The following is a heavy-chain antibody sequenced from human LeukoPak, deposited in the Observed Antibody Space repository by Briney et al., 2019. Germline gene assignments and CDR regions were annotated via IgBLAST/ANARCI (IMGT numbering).Heavy chain of an antibody. V-gene: IGHV3-21*01. CDR3: ARGETADPFDF. J-gene: IGHJ5*01. Sequence: PGGSLRLSCAASGFTFSTYSMNWARQAPGKGLEWVSSIDSTSNYIYYADSVKGRFTISRVNAKNSLYLQMDSLRAEDTAVYFCARGETADPFDFWGQGTLVTVSS. CDR2: IDSTSNYI. CDR1: GFTFSTYS. D-gene: IGHD5-18*01.